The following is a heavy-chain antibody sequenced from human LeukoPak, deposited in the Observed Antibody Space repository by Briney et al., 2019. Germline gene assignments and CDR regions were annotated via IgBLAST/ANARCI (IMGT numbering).Heavy chain of an antibody. D-gene: IGHD4-17*01. CDR3: STGHSTATHDGY. Sequence: PGRSLRLSCEASGFTFSLAWMIWVRQAPGKGLEWVGLIKNKRDGETTDYAAPVKGRFTISRDDSKDTLYLQMNSLGSEDTGVYYCSTGHSTATHDGYWGQGTLVTVSS. CDR2: IKNKRDGETT. V-gene: IGHV3-15*01. CDR1: GFTFSLAW. J-gene: IGHJ4*02.